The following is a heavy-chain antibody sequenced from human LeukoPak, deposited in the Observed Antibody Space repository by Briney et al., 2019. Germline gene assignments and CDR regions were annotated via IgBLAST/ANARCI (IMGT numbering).Heavy chain of an antibody. J-gene: IGHJ4*02. CDR3: AKRGVVIRVILVGFHKEAYYFDS. D-gene: IGHD3-22*01. Sequence: GGSLRLSCAVSGITLSNYGMSWVRQAPGKGLEWVAGISDSGGRINYADSVKGRFTISRDNPKNTLYLQMNSLRAEDTAVYFCAKRGVVIRVILVGFHKEAYYFDSWGQGALVTVSS. V-gene: IGHV3-23*01. CDR2: ISDSGGRI. CDR1: GITLSNYG.